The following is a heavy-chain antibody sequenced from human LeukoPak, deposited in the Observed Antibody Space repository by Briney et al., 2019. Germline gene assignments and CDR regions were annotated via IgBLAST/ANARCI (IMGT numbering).Heavy chain of an antibody. Sequence: GGSLRLSCATSGFTFSTYEMNWVRQAPGKGLEWVSYISSSGRTVYYGDSVKGRFTISRDNAKNSLDLQMNSLRAEDTAVYYCVRDQKPYCTGGSCYYYWGQGTLVTVSS. D-gene: IGHD2-15*01. CDR3: VRDQKPYCTGGSCYYY. V-gene: IGHV3-48*03. J-gene: IGHJ4*02. CDR2: ISSSGRTV. CDR1: GFTFSTYE.